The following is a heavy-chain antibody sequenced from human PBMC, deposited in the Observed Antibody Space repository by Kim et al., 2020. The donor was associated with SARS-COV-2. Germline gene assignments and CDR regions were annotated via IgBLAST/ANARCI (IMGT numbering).Heavy chain of an antibody. Sequence: SETLSLTCTVSGGSISSGGYYWTWIRQHPGEGLEWIGYISHTGSTYYSSSLKGRLTISVDTSKNQFSLKVRSVTAADTAVYYCTSIDAPRKARVMPYYY. CDR2: ISHTGST. D-gene: IGHD2-2*01. J-gene: IGHJ6*01. CDR3: TSIDAPRKARVMPYYY. V-gene: IGHV4-31*03. CDR1: GGSISSGGYY.